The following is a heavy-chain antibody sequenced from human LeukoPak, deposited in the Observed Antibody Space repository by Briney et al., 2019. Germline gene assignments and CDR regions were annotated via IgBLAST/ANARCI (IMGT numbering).Heavy chain of an antibody. V-gene: IGHV1-18*01. CDR2: ISAHNGNT. J-gene: IGHJ4*02. Sequence: RWASVKVSCKASGYTFTNYGISWVRQAPGQGLEWMGWISAHNGNTNYAQNLQGRVTMTTDTSTTTAYMELRSLRSDDTAVYYCAREQYYYGSGTYDDYWGQGTLATVSS. D-gene: IGHD3-10*01. CDR3: AREQYYYGSGTYDDY. CDR1: GYTFTNYG.